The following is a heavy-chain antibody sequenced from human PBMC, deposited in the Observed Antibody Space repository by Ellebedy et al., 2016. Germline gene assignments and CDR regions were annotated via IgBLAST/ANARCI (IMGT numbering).Heavy chain of an antibody. CDR2: ISGSSGRV. CDR3: ARRIAARPDYYYAMDV. D-gene: IGHD6-6*01. CDR1: GFTFHTYT. J-gene: IGHJ6*02. V-gene: IGHV3-21*01. Sequence: GESLKISCAASGFTFHTYTMNWARQAPGKGLEWVSSISGSSGRVYYADSVKGRFTISRDNSKNTLYLQMNSLRAEDTAVYYCARRIAARPDYYYAMDVWGQGTTVTVAS.